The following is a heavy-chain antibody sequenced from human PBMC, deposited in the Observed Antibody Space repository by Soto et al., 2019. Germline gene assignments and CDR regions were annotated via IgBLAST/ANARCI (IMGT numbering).Heavy chain of an antibody. J-gene: IGHJ4*02. Sequence: EVQLVESGGGLVQPGGSLRLSCAASGFTFSSYWMTWVRQAPGKGLEWVANIKQDGSDKYYVDSVKGGFTISRDNAKDSLHLQINSLRAEDTAVYYCVRSRYGGCFDFWGQGTLVTVSS. CDR2: IKQDGSDK. V-gene: IGHV3-7*04. CDR1: GFTFSSYW. D-gene: IGHD4-17*01. CDR3: VRSRYGGCFDF.